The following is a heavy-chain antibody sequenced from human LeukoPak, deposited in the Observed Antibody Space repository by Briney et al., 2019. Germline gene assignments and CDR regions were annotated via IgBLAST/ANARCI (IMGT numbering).Heavy chain of an antibody. V-gene: IGHV1-18*01. CDR2: ISACNGNT. J-gene: IGHJ3*02. CDR3: ARGGDPVVLTGYSWQDAFDI. CDR1: GYTFTSYG. D-gene: IGHD3-9*01. Sequence: ASVKVSCKASGYTFTSYGISWVRQAPGQGLEWMGWISACNGNTNYAQKLQGRVTMTTDTSTSTAYMELRSLRSDDTAVYYCARGGDPVVLTGYSWQDAFDIWGQGTMVTVSS.